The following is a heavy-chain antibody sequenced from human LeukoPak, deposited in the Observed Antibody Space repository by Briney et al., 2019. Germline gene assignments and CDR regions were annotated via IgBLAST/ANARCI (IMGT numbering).Heavy chain of an antibody. Sequence: PSETLSLTCTVSGGSISSSSYYWGWIRQPPGKGLEWIGSIYYSGSTYYNPSLKSRVTISVDTSKNQFSLKLSSVTAADTAVYYCARVNEVVATRGAFDIWGQGTMVTVSS. CDR1: GGSISSSSYY. V-gene: IGHV4-39*07. CDR3: ARVNEVVATRGAFDI. D-gene: IGHD5-12*01. CDR2: IYYSGST. J-gene: IGHJ3*02.